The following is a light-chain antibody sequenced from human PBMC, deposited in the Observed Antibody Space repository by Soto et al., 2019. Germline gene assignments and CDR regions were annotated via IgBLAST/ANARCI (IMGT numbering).Light chain of an antibody. CDR1: QSVSSY. CDR2: DAS. J-gene: IGKJ1*01. V-gene: IGKV3-11*01. Sequence: EIVVTQSPATLSLSPGEGATLSCRASQSVSSYLAWYQQKPGQAPRLLIYDASNRATGIPARFSGSGSGTDFTLTISSLEPEDFAVYYCQQRSNWPPTFGQGTKV. CDR3: QQRSNWPPT.